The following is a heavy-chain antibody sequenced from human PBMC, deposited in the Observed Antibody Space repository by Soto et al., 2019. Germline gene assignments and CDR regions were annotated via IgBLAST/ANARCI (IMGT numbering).Heavy chain of an antibody. Sequence: EVQLLESGGGLVQPGGSLRLSCAASGFTFSSYAMSWVRQAPGKGLEWVSAISGSGGSTYYADSVKGRFTISRDNSKNSLYLQMNSLRAEDTAVYYCAKGFYDFWSGYHSIDYWGQGTLVTVSS. D-gene: IGHD3-3*01. CDR2: ISGSGGST. V-gene: IGHV3-23*01. J-gene: IGHJ4*02. CDR1: GFTFSSYA. CDR3: AKGFYDFWSGYHSIDY.